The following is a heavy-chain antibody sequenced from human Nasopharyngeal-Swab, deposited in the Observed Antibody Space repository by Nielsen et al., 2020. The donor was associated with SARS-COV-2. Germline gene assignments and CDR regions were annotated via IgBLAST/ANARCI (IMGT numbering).Heavy chain of an antibody. Sequence: ASVKVSCKASGYTFTSYDINWVRQATGQGLEWMGWMNPNSGNTGYAQKFQGRVTMTRNTSISPAYMELSSLRSEDTAVYYCARGFVWLGADMVDYWGQGTLITVSS. V-gene: IGHV1-8*01. D-gene: IGHD6-19*01. CDR2: MNPNSGNT. J-gene: IGHJ4*02. CDR3: ARGFVWLGADMVDY. CDR1: GYTFTSYD.